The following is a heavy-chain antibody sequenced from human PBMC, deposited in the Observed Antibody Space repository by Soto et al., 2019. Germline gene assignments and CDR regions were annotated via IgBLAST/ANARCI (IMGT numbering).Heavy chain of an antibody. D-gene: IGHD3-22*01. J-gene: IGHJ6*02. V-gene: IGHV3-33*01. CDR2: IWYDGSNK. CDR3: ARDKVDSSGQYYYYYYGMDV. CDR1: GFTFSSYG. Sequence: PGGSLRLSCAASGFTFSSYGMHWVRQAPGKGLEWVAVIWYDGSNKYYADSVKGRFTISRDNSKNTLYLQMNSLRAEDTAVYYCARDKVDSSGQYYYYYYGMDVWGQGTTVTSP.